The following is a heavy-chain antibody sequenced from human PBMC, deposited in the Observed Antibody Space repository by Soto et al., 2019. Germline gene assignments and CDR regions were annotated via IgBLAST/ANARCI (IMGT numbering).Heavy chain of an antibody. CDR1: GGSISSYY. D-gene: IGHD2-15*01. Sequence: SETLSLTCTVSGGSISSYYWSWIRQPPGKGLGWIGYIYYSGSTNYNPSLKSRVTISVDTSKNQFSLKLSSVTAADTAVYYCARDLPDCSGGSCYHAFDIWGQGTMGTVSS. CDR3: ARDLPDCSGGSCYHAFDI. CDR2: IYYSGST. V-gene: IGHV4-59*01. J-gene: IGHJ3*02.